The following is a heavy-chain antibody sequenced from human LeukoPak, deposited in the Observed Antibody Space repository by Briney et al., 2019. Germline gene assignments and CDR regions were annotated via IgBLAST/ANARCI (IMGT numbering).Heavy chain of an antibody. J-gene: IGHJ4*02. CDR3: ARGPPNWGYDY. Sequence: ASVKVSCKASGYTFTSYDFNWVRQATGQRPEWMGWMSPNSGDTGYAQKFQDRVTMTRNTSISTAYMELSSLRSDDTAVYYRARGPPNWGYDYWGPGTLVTVSS. CDR1: GYTFTSYD. V-gene: IGHV1-8*01. D-gene: IGHD7-27*01. CDR2: MSPNSGDT.